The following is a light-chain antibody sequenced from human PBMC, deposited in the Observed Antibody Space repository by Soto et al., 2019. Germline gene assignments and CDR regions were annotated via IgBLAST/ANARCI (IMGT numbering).Light chain of an antibody. CDR1: QSVSGTY. CDR3: QHYGGSMT. V-gene: IGKV3-20*01. J-gene: IGKJ5*01. CDR2: SAS. Sequence: DIGLTQSPGTLSLSPGESATLFCRASQSVSGTYLAWYQQTPGQAPRLLIYSASSRATGIPDRFSGRGYRPAFSLTISRLEPEDFALYYCQHYGGSMTFGQATRLEIE.